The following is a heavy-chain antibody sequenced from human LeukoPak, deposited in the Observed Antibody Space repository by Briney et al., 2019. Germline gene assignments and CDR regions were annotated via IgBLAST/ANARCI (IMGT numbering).Heavy chain of an antibody. D-gene: IGHD2-15*01. J-gene: IGHJ4*02. V-gene: IGHV4-59*12. CDR1: GGSISSYY. CDR3: ARETYCSGGSCFDY. CDR2: IYYSGST. Sequence: KPSETLSLTCTVSGGSISSYYWSWIRQPPGKGLEWIGYIYYSGSTNYNPSLKSRVTISVDTSKNQFSLKLSSVTAADTAVYYCARETYCSGGSCFDYWGQGTLVTVSS.